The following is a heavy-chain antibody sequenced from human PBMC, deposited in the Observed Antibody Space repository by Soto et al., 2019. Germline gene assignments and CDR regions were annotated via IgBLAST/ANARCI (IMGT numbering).Heavy chain of an antibody. CDR3: ERGFCGGDCYYQWLYA. Sequence: SETLSLTCTVSGGSISSYYWSWIRQPPGKGLEWIGYIYYSGSTNYNPSLKSRVTISVDTSKNQFSLKLSSVTAADTAVDYCERGFCGGDCYYQWLYASAQGTLVTVS. D-gene: IGHD2-21*02. V-gene: IGHV4-59*01. CDR2: IYYSGST. J-gene: IGHJ5*02. CDR1: GGSISSYY.